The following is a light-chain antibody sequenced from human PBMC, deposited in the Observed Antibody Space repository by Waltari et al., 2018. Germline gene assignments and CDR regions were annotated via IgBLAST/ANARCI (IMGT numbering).Light chain of an antibody. CDR1: QRITNNY. Sequence: DIVLTQSPGTLSLSPGERASLSCRASQRITNNYLAWYQQIPGQAPSVLIYHASTRANGLPDRFSGSGSGTDFTLTISRLEPEDFAVYYCQKYGSTPRPFGGGTKVEIK. CDR2: HAS. J-gene: IGKJ4*01. CDR3: QKYGSTPRP. V-gene: IGKV3-20*01.